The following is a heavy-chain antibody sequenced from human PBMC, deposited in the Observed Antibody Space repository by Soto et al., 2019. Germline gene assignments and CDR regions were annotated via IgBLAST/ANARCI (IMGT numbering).Heavy chain of an antibody. CDR2: INPSGGST. J-gene: IGHJ5*02. CDR1: GYTFTSYY. Sequence: QVQLVQSGAEVKKPGASVKVSCKASGYTFTSYYMHWVRQAPGQGLEWMGIINPSGGSTSYAQKFQGRVTMPRDTSTSTVYSELSSLRSEDTALYYCARGGLAAEGLDPWGQGTLVTVSS. CDR3: ARGGLAAEGLDP. D-gene: IGHD6-13*01. V-gene: IGHV1-46*01.